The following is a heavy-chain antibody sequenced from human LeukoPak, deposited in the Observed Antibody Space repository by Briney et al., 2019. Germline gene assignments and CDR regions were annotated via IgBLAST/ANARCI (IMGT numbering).Heavy chain of an antibody. V-gene: IGHV2-5*01. CDR1: GFSLSRNTVA. Sequence: SGPTLLNPTQTLTLTCTFSGFSLSRNTVAVGWIRQPPGRALEWLASIYWNDNKRYRPSLRDRVTITKDTSKNQVVLTMTNMDPVDTATYYCAHRGVVREKYFLHWGQGTLVTVS. D-gene: IGHD3-10*01. CDR3: AHRGVVREKYFLH. CDR2: IYWNDNK. J-gene: IGHJ1*01.